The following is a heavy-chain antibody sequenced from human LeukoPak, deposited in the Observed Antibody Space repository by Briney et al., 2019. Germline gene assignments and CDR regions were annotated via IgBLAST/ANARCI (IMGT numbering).Heavy chain of an antibody. CDR3: ARPMVRGEPRDY. D-gene: IGHD3-10*01. J-gene: IGHJ4*02. V-gene: IGHV5-51*01. Sequence: GESLKISCKGSGYSSTTYWIGWVRQMPGKGLEWMGIIYPGDSDTKYRPSFQGQVTISADKSISTVYLQWSSLKASDSAMYYCARPMVRGEPRDYWGQGTLVTVSS. CDR1: GYSSTTYW. CDR2: IYPGDSDT.